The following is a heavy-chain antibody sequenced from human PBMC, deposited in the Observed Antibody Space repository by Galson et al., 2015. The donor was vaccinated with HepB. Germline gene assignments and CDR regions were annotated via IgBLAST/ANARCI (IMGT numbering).Heavy chain of an antibody. Sequence: SLRLSCAASGFTFGDYAMSWFRQAPGKGLEWVSAISGSGGSTYYADSVKGRFTISRDNSKNTLYLQMNSLRSEDTAVYYCARDLPLRGGGAFDIWGQGTMVTVSS. J-gene: IGHJ3*02. CDR2: ISGSGGST. V-gene: IGHV3-23*01. CDR1: GFTFGDYA. CDR3: ARDLPLRGGGAFDI. D-gene: IGHD3-16*01.